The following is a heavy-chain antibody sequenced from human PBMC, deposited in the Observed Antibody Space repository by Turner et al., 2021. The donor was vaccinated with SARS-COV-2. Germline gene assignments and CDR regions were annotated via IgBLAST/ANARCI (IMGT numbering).Heavy chain of an antibody. CDR2: ISKSSSTT. CDR1: GFTFSDYY. Sequence: QEQVVESGGRLVKHGGYLRLSRAASGFTFSDYYMRWIRQARGNGRGWVSYISKSSSTTPYSVSVKSRFTISRDSAKNSLYLHMYCLRGEDTSVYYCAVGGAAGYSYEDWGQGTVVTVSS. V-gene: IGHV3-11*01. CDR3: AVGGAAGYSYED. J-gene: IGHJ4*02. D-gene: IGHD5-18*01.